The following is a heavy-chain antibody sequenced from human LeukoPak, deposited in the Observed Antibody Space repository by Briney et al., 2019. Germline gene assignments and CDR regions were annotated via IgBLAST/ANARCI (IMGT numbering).Heavy chain of an antibody. V-gene: IGHV1-46*01. J-gene: IGHJ5*02. CDR1: GYTFTSYY. CDR3: ARGQVVVPAAIEIVSWFDP. Sequence: ASVKVSCKASGYTFTSYYMHWVRQAPGQGLEWMGIINPSGGSTSYAQKFQGRVTMTRDTSTSTVYMELSSLRSEDTAVYYCARGQVVVPAAIEIVSWFDPWGQGTLVTVSS. D-gene: IGHD2-2*01. CDR2: INPSGGST.